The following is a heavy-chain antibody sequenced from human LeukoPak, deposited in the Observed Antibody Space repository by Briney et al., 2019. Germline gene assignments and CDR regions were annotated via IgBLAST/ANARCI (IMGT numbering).Heavy chain of an antibody. D-gene: IGHD5-24*01. CDR2: IYHSGNT. CDR1: AGSISSSNW. J-gene: IGHJ3*02. V-gene: IGHV4-4*02. Sequence: PSETLSLTCAVSAGSISSSNWWSCIRQHPGKGLEWIGEIYHSGNTTYNPSLKRRVTISVVTSKNQFSLKLSSVTAADTAVYYCARMATTRRGAFDIWGQGTMVTVSS. CDR3: ARMATTRRGAFDI.